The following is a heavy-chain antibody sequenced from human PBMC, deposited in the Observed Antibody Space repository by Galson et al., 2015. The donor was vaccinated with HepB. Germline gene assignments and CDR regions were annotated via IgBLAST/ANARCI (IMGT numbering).Heavy chain of an antibody. V-gene: IGHV4-34*01. CDR2: INHSGST. J-gene: IGHJ5*02. CDR1: GGSFSGYY. D-gene: IGHD3-3*01. CDR3: ARAVYYDFWNGFGP. Sequence: ETLSLTCAVYGGSFSGYYWSWIRQPPGKGLEWIGEINHSGSTNYNPSLKSRVTISVDTSKNRFSLKLSSVTAADTAVYYCARAVYYDFWNGFGPWGQGTLVTVSS.